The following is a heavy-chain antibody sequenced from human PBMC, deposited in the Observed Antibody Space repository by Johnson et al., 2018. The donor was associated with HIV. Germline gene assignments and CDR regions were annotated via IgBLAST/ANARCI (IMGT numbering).Heavy chain of an antibody. D-gene: IGHD1-1*01. J-gene: IGHJ3*02. CDR1: GFTFDDYA. Sequence: VQLVESGGVVVQPGGSLRLSCAASGFTFDDYAMHWVRQAPGKGLEWVSLISWDGGSTYYADSVKGRFTISRDNAKNSLYMEMNNLRVEDTAVYSCTTDLNWNAGAFDTWDQGTMVTVSS. CDR2: ISWDGGST. CDR3: TTDLNWNAGAFDT. V-gene: IGHV3-43D*03.